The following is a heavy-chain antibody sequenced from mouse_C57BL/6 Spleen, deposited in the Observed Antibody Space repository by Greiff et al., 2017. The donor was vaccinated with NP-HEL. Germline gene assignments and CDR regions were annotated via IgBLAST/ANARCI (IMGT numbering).Heavy chain of an antibody. D-gene: IGHD1-1*01. V-gene: IGHV8-12*01. CDR2: IYGDDEK. CDR3: ARRNYYCSSYDWYFDV. CDR1: GLSLSTSGMG. Sequence: HVTLKVSGPGILQSSQTLSLTCSFSGLSLSTSGMGVSWIRQPSGKGLEWLAHIYGDDEKRYNPSRKRRLKIPKDTSNNHVFLKITSVDTADTATYYCARRNYYCSSYDWYFDVWGTGTTVTVSS. J-gene: IGHJ1*03.